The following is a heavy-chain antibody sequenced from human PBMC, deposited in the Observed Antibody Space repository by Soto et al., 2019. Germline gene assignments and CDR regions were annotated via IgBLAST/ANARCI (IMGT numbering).Heavy chain of an antibody. CDR3: VRDIR. Sequence: EVQLVESGGGLVQPGGSLRLSCAASGFTFSSQWMYWVRQSPGKGPVWVSYINSDGSRIAYADSVKGRFTISRDNAKNTLYLQMNRLRVEATAVYYCVRDIRWGRGTLVTVSS. J-gene: IGHJ4*02. CDR1: GFTFSSQW. V-gene: IGHV3-74*03. CDR2: INSDGSRI.